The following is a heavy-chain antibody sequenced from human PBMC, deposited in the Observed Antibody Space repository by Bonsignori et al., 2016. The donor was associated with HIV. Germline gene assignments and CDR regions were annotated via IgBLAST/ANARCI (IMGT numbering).Heavy chain of an antibody. CDR3: ARGTALWFGELDV. Sequence: WVRQAPGQGLEWMGWINTYSGDTEYALRLQGRVTLTTDTSTHTAYMHLRTLRSDDTAMYYCARGTALWFGELDVWGKGTTVTVSS. V-gene: IGHV1-18*01. CDR2: INTYSGDT. J-gene: IGHJ6*04. D-gene: IGHD3-10*01.